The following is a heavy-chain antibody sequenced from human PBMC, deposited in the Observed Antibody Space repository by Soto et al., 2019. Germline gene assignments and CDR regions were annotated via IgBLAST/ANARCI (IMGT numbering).Heavy chain of an antibody. J-gene: IGHJ4*02. V-gene: IGHV3-7*03. Sequence: PGGSLRLSCAASGFTFSSYWMSWVRQAPGKGLEWVANIKQDGSEKYCVDSVKGRITISRDNAKNSLYLQMNSLRAEDTAVYYCASCSGWYRPLDYWGQGTLVTVSS. CDR1: GFTFSSYW. CDR2: IKQDGSEK. CDR3: ASCSGWYRPLDY. D-gene: IGHD6-19*01.